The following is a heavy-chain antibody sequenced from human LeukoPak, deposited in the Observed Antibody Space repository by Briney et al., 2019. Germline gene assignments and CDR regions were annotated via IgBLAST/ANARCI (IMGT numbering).Heavy chain of an antibody. D-gene: IGHD4-17*01. V-gene: IGHV5-51*01. CDR2: IYPDDSDT. CDR1: GYRFTSYW. Sequence: GESLKISCKCSGYRFTSYWIGWVRQMPGKGLEWMGIIYPDDSDTRNSPSFQGQVTISADKSISTAYLQWSSLKASDTAIYYCARHSTVNVRVDGMDVWGQGTTVTVSS. J-gene: IGHJ6*02. CDR3: ARHSTVNVRVDGMDV.